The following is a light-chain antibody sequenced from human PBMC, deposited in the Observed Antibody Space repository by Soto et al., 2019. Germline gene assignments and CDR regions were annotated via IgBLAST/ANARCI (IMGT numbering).Light chain of an antibody. V-gene: IGKV3-15*01. CDR3: QHYNNWPPIT. Sequence: EIVMTQSPATLSVSPGERATLSCRASQSVSHKLAWYQQKPGQAPRLLIYDTSTRATGIPARFSGSGSGTEFTLTISSLQSEDFAVYYCQHYNNWPPITFGQGTRLEI. J-gene: IGKJ5*01. CDR1: QSVSHK. CDR2: DTS.